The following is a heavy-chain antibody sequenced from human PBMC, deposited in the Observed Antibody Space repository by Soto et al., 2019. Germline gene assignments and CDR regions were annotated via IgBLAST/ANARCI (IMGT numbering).Heavy chain of an antibody. V-gene: IGHV3-48*01. Sequence: EVQLVESGGGLVQPGGSLRLSCAASGFTFSSYSMNWVRQAPGKGLEWVSYISSSSSTIYYADSVKGRFTISRDNAKNSLYLQMNSLSAEDTAVYYCARGKDYFDYWGQGTLVTVSS. CDR3: ARGKDYFDY. CDR2: ISSSSSTI. CDR1: GFTFSSYS. J-gene: IGHJ4*02.